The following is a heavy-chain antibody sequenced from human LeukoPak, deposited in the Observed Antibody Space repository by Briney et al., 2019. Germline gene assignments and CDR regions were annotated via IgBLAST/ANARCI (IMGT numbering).Heavy chain of an antibody. CDR2: INAGNGNT. CDR1: GYTFTSYA. V-gene: IGHV1-3*01. CDR3: ARGGRITIFGVVTKNWFDP. Sequence: ASVKVSCKASGYTFTSYAMHWVRQAPGQRLEWMGWINAGNGNTKYSQKFQGRVTMTRDTSTSTVYMELSSLRSEDTAVYYCARGGRITIFGVVTKNWFDPWGQGTLVTVSS. J-gene: IGHJ5*02. D-gene: IGHD3-3*01.